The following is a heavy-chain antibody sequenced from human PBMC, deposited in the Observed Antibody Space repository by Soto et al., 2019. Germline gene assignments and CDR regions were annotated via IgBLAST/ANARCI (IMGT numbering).Heavy chain of an antibody. CDR3: ATSIVVVPAAISPYYYGMDV. CDR2: IIPIFGTA. D-gene: IGHD2-2*01. V-gene: IGHV1-69*13. CDR1: GGTFSSYA. J-gene: IGHJ6*02. Sequence: SVKVSCKASGGTFSSYAISWVRQAPGQGLEWMGGIIPIFGTANYAQKFQGRVTITADESTSTAYMELSSLRSEDTAVYYCATSIVVVPAAISPYYYGMDVWGQGTTVTVSS.